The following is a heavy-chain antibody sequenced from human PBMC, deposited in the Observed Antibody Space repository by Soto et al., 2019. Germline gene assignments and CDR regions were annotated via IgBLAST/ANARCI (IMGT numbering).Heavy chain of an antibody. CDR3: ARGADFWSGYYNGAFDI. D-gene: IGHD3-3*01. J-gene: IGHJ3*02. V-gene: IGHV4-30-2*01. CDR1: GGSISSGGYS. CDR2: IYHSGST. Sequence: SEALSLTCAVSGGSISSGGYSWSWIRQPPGKGLEWIGYIYHSGSTYYNPSLKSRVTISVDRSKNQFSLKLSSVTAADTAAYYCARGADFWSGYYNGAFDIWGQGTMVTVSS.